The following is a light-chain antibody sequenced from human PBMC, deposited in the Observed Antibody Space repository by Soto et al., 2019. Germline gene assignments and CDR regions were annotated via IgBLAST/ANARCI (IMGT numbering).Light chain of an antibody. J-gene: IGLJ1*01. CDR3: SSYTTSSTMYV. CDR2: EVS. Sequence: QSALTQPASVSGSPGQSITISFTGTSSDVGDYNYFSWFRQHPGKAPKLMIYEVSNRPSGVSNRFSGSKSGNTASLTISGLQPEDHAYYYCSSYTTSSTMYVFGTGTKVTVL. CDR1: SSDVGDYNY. V-gene: IGLV2-14*01.